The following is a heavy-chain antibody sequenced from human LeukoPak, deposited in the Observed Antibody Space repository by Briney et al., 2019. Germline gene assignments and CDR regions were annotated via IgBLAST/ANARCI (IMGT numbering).Heavy chain of an antibody. J-gene: IGHJ4*02. D-gene: IGHD1/OR15-1a*01. Sequence: SETLSLTCTVSGGSVSSGSYYWSWIRQPPGTGLEWIGYIYYSGSTNYNPSLKSRVTISVDTSKNQFSLKLSSVTAADTAVYYCARIDWNKYYFDYWGQGTLVTVSS. CDR1: GGSVSSGSYY. CDR3: ARIDWNKYYFDY. CDR2: IYYSGST. V-gene: IGHV4-61*01.